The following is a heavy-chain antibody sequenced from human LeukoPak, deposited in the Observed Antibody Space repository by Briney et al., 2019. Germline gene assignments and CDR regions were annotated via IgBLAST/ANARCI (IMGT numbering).Heavy chain of an antibody. CDR1: GFTVSSDY. CDR2: IYSGGST. CDR3: ARQNSGWYFDY. D-gene: IGHD6-19*01. V-gene: IGHV3-53*01. J-gene: IGHJ4*02. Sequence: GGSLRLSCAASGFTVSSDYMSWVRQAPGKGLEWVSAIYSGGSTYYADSVKGRFTISRDNSKNTLYLQMNSLRAEDTAVYYCARQNSGWYFDYWGQGNLVTVSS.